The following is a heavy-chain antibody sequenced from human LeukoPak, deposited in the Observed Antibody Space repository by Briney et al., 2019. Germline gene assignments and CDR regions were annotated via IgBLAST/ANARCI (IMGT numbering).Heavy chain of an antibody. J-gene: IGHJ1*01. Sequence: PGRSLRLSCAASGFTFSSYAMHWVRQAPGKGLEWVSAISGSGGGIYYADSVKGRFTISRDNSKNTLYLQMNSLRAEDTAVYYCASPLLGLGSGWFEYFQHWGQGTLVTVSS. D-gene: IGHD6-19*01. CDR3: ASPLLGLGSGWFEYFQH. CDR1: GFTFSSYA. CDR2: ISGSGGGI. V-gene: IGHV3-23*01.